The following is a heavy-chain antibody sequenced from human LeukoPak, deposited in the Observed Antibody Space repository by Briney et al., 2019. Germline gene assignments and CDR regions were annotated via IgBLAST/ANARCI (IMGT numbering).Heavy chain of an antibody. J-gene: IGHJ4*02. CDR2: IYHSGSGST. Sequence: PSQTLSLTCTVSGGSISSGGHSWSWIRQPPGKGLEWIGYIYHSGSGSTYYNPSLKSRVTISIDKSKNQFSLKLNSVTAADTAVYYCARVDYDTSGQQKVDYWGQGTLVTVSS. CDR1: GGSISSGGHS. CDR3: ARVDYDTSGQQKVDY. V-gene: IGHV4-30-2*01. D-gene: IGHD3-22*01.